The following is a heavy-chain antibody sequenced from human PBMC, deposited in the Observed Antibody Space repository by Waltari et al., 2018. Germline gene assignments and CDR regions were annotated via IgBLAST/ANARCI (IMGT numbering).Heavy chain of an antibody. D-gene: IGHD1-26*01. CDR2: ISYDGSAK. CDR1: GFPFSSYG. CDR3: AKQESGSYFEY. Sequence: QVQIVESGVGVVQHGTSFLLSCQASGFPFSSYGMHWVRQAPGKGLHWVAVISYDGSAKYYADSVHGRFIISRDNSENTLYLQMNSLTAEDTAVYYCAKQESGSYFEYWGQGTLVTVSS. J-gene: IGHJ4*02. V-gene: IGHV3-30*18.